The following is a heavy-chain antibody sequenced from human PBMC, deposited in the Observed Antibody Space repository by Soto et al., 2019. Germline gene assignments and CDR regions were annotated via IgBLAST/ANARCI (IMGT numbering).Heavy chain of an antibody. V-gene: IGHV3-9*01. Sequence: EVQLVESGGGLVQPGRSLRLSCAASGFTFDDYAMHWVRQAPGKGLEWVSGISWNSGSIGYADSVKGRFTISRDNAKNSLYLQMNSLRAEDTALYYCAKDRDRGYCSSTSCYVNDDAFYIWGQGTMVTVSS. CDR3: AKDRDRGYCSSTSCYVNDDAFYI. D-gene: IGHD2-2*03. CDR1: GFTFDDYA. J-gene: IGHJ3*02. CDR2: ISWNSGSI.